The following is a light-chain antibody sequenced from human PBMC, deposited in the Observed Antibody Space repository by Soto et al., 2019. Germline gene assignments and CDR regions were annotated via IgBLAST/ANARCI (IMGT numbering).Light chain of an antibody. CDR3: QQRSNWPPSIT. V-gene: IGKV3-11*01. CDR2: DAS. Sequence: TQSPSSLSASVGDTVTLSCRASQSVSSSYLAWYQQKPGQAPRLLIYDASNRATGIPARFSGSWSGTDFTLTISSLEPEAFAVYYCQQRSNWPPSITFGQGTRLEIK. J-gene: IGKJ5*01. CDR1: QSVSSSY.